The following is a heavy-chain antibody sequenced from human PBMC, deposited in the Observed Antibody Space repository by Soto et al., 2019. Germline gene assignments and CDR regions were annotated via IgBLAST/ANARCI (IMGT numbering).Heavy chain of an antibody. CDR1: GFTVEEYA. CDR3: AKDMKWGGMTTIHYFDS. J-gene: IGHJ4*02. V-gene: IGHV3-9*01. Sequence: GGSLRLSCVVSGFTVEEYAMHWVRQAPGKGLKRVSGISANGDTIDYADSVKGRFTISRDNAKNSLFLQMNSLRPEDTALYYCAKDMKWGGMTTIHYFDSWGQGT. D-gene: IGHD4-17*01. CDR2: ISANGDTI.